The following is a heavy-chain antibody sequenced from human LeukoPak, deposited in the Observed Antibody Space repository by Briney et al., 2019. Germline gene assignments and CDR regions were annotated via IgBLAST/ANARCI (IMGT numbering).Heavy chain of an antibody. J-gene: IGHJ4*02. V-gene: IGHV1-69*13. CDR1: GGTFSSYG. CDR3: ARVASGYNYGDQFDF. D-gene: IGHD5-18*01. CDR2: IIPLFGTA. Sequence: GASVKVSCKASGGTFSSYGISWVRQAPGQGLEWMGGIIPLFGTADYAQKFQGRLTISADESTSAVYMELTSLRSEDTAVYYCARVASGYNYGDQFDFWGQGTLVTVSS.